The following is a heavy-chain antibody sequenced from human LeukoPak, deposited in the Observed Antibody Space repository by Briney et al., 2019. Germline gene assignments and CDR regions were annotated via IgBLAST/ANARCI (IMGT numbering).Heavy chain of an antibody. CDR3: AKDMAAYYYASGNIDY. Sequence: GGSLRLSCAASGFTFSSYAIHWVRQAPGKGLEWVSLISWDGGSTYYADSVKGRFTISRDNSKNSLYLQMNSLRAEDTALYYCAKDMAAYYYASGNIDYWGQGTLVTVSS. J-gene: IGHJ4*02. V-gene: IGHV3-43D*03. CDR2: ISWDGGST. D-gene: IGHD3-10*01. CDR1: GFTFSSYA.